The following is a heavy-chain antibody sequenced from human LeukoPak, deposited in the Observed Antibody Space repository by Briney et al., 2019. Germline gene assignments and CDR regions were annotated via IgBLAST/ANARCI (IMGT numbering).Heavy chain of an antibody. Sequence: GESLKISCKGSGYSFTSYWIGWVRQMPGKGLVWLGIINPGDSDTRYSPSFQGQVTISADKSITTANLQWSSLKASDTAMYYCARRIGSGWYDYWGQGTLVTVSS. CDR1: GYSFTSYW. CDR2: INPGDSDT. CDR3: ARRIGSGWYDY. J-gene: IGHJ4*02. V-gene: IGHV5-51*01. D-gene: IGHD6-19*01.